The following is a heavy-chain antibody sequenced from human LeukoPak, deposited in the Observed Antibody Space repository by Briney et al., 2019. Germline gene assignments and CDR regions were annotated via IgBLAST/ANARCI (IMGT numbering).Heavy chain of an antibody. CDR3: AKGLTTVVTRATVAFDI. CDR2: ISWNSGSI. D-gene: IGHD4-23*01. CDR1: GFTFDDYA. J-gene: IGHJ3*02. Sequence: GRSLRLSCAASGFTFDDYAMHWVRQAPGKGLEWVSGISWNSGSIGYADSVKGRFTISRDNAKNSLYLQMNSLRAEDTALYYCAKGLTTVVTRATVAFDIWGQGTMVTVSS. V-gene: IGHV3-9*01.